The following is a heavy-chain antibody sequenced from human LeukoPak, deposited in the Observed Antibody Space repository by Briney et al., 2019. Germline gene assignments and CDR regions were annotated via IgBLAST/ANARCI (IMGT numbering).Heavy chain of an antibody. CDR3: ARFQADDAFDI. CDR1: GGSFSGYY. V-gene: IGHV4-34*01. Sequence: SETLSLTCAVYGGSFSGYYWSWIRQPPGKGLEWIGEINHSGSTNYNPSLKSRVTISVDTSKNQFSLKLSSVTAADTAVYYCARFQADDAFDIWGQRTMVTVSS. D-gene: IGHD6-19*01. CDR2: INHSGST. J-gene: IGHJ3*02.